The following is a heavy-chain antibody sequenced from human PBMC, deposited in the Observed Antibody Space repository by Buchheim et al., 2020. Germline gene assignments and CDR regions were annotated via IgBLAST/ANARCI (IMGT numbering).Heavy chain of an antibody. V-gene: IGHV3-74*01. CDR1: GFTFSSYW. J-gene: IGHJ6*04. D-gene: IGHD3-10*01. CDR3: ASLMTPGVYYYYYGMDV. CDR2: INSDGSST. Sequence: EVQLVESGGGLVQPGGSLRLSCAASGFTFSSYWMHWVRQAPGKGLVWVSRINSDGSSTSYADSVKGRFTISSDNAKNTLYLQMNSLRAEDTAVYYCASLMTPGVYYYYYGMDVWGKGTT.